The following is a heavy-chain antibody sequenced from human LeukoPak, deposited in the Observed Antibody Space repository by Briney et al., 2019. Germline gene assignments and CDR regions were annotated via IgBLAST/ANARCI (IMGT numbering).Heavy chain of an antibody. J-gene: IGHJ4*02. V-gene: IGHV3-7*01. CDR2: IKQDGSEK. Sequence: PGGSLRLSCAASRFTLSRYWMNWVREAPGKGLEWVASIKQDGSEKYNVDSVRGRFTISRDNATNSVALKMNSLRSEDTDVYYCARGGVLHWGQGTLVTVSS. CDR3: ARGGVLH. D-gene: IGHD3-16*01. CDR1: RFTLSRYW.